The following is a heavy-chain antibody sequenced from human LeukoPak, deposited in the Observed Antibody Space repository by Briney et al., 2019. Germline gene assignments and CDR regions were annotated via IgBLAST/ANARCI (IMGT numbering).Heavy chain of an antibody. CDR3: ARDRIAASNWFDP. CDR1: GYTFTGYY. Sequence: ASVKVSCKASGYTFTGYYMHWVRQAPGQGLEWMGWINPNTGGTNYAQKFQGRVTMTRDTSITTAYMELTRLQSDDTAVYYCARDRIAASNWFDPWGQGTLVTVSS. J-gene: IGHJ5*02. CDR2: INPNTGGT. D-gene: IGHD6-6*01. V-gene: IGHV1-2*02.